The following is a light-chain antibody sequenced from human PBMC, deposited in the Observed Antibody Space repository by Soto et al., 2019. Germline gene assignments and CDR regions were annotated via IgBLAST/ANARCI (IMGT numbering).Light chain of an antibody. Sequence: EIVLPPSPATLYSSPGDRATLSCRASQRVSSYLAWYQQKPGPAPRLLIPDASNCAAGTPARFSGSGSGTDFALTISSLEPEDFAVYYCQQRSNWHTFGGGTKVEIK. CDR1: QRVSSY. V-gene: IGKV3-11*01. CDR2: DAS. J-gene: IGKJ4*01. CDR3: QQRSNWHT.